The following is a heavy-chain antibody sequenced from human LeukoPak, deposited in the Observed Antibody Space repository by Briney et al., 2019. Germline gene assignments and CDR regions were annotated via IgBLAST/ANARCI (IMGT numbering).Heavy chain of an antibody. V-gene: IGHV3-7*03. Sequence: GESLRLSCAASGFTFSSYWMSWVRQAPGKGLEWVANIKQDGSEKYYVDSVKGRFTISRDNAKNSLYLQMNSLRAEDTAVYYCARDQIWFGDGGWFDPWGQGTLVTVSS. J-gene: IGHJ5*02. CDR2: IKQDGSEK. D-gene: IGHD3-10*01. CDR3: ARDQIWFGDGGWFDP. CDR1: GFTFSSYW.